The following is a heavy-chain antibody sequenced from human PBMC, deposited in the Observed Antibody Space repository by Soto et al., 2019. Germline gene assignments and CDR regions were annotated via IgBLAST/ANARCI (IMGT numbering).Heavy chain of an antibody. D-gene: IGHD2-21*02. Sequence: QVQLVQSGAEVKKPGSSVKVSCKASGGTFSSYAISWVRQAPGQGLEWMGGIIPIFGTANYAQKFQGRVTITADESTSTSHMELSSLRSENTAVYYCARNGITVTAITEHFDYWGQGTLVTVYS. CDR3: ARNGITVTAITEHFDY. J-gene: IGHJ4*02. CDR1: GGTFSSYA. CDR2: IIPIFGTA. V-gene: IGHV1-69*01.